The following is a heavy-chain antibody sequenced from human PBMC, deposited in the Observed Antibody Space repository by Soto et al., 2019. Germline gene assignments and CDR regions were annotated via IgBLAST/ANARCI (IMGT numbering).Heavy chain of an antibody. V-gene: IGHV4-4*02. J-gene: IGHJ4*02. CDR2: IYHSGST. CDR1: SGSISSSNW. CDR3: ARGYDFCSSGFVYFAY. Sequence: SETLSLTCAVSSGSISSSNWWSWVRQPPGKGLEWIGEIYHSGSTNYNPSLKSRVTISVDKSKNQFSLKLSSVTAADTAVYYCARGYDFCSSGFVYFAYWGQGTLVTVAS. D-gene: IGHD3-3*01.